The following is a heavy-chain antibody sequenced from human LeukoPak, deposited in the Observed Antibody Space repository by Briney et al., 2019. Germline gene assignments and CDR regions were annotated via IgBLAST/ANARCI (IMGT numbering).Heavy chain of an antibody. CDR1: GYTFTSYA. J-gene: IGHJ4*02. CDR2: INAGNGNT. Sequence: GASVTVSCTASGYTFTSYAMHWVRQAPGQRLEWMGWINAGNGNTKYSQKFRGRVTITRDTSASTAYMELTSLKSEDTAVYYCARDSLRYGDYDYWGQGTLVTVSS. D-gene: IGHD4-17*01. V-gene: IGHV1-3*01. CDR3: ARDSLRYGDYDY.